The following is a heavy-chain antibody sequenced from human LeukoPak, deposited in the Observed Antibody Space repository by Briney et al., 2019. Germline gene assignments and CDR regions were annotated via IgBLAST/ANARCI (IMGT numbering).Heavy chain of an antibody. V-gene: IGHV3-23*01. CDR3: ARDSYMFGSDY. D-gene: IGHD3-10*02. Sequence: GGSLGLSCAASGFTFSTYAMSWVRQAPGKGLEWFSAISGTGGSTYYADSVKGRFTISRDNSKNTLYLQMNTLRAEDTAIYYCARDSYMFGSDYWGQGTLVTVSS. J-gene: IGHJ4*02. CDR1: GFTFSTYA. CDR2: ISGTGGST.